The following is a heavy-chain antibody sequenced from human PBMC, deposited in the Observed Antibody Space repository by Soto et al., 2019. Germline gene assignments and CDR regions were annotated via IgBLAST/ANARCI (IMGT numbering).Heavy chain of an antibody. Sequence: SETLSLTCTVSGGSISSGDYYWSWIRQPPGKGLEWIGYIYYSGSTYYNPSLKSRVTISVDTSKNQFSLKLSSVTAADTAVYYCARGSSVRGVGNYYYYYGMDVWGQGTTVTVSS. CDR1: GGSISSGDYY. CDR2: IYYSGST. D-gene: IGHD3-10*01. J-gene: IGHJ6*02. CDR3: ARGSSVRGVGNYYYYYGMDV. V-gene: IGHV4-30-4*01.